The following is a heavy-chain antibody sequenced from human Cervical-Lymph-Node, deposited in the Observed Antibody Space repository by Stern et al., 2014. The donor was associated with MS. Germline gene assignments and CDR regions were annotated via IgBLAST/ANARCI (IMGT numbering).Heavy chain of an antibody. D-gene: IGHD2/OR15-2a*01. CDR3: ARANNYYGMDV. CDR1: GFSFSTYP. J-gene: IGHJ6*02. CDR2: ISYDGDNK. V-gene: IGHV3-30*04. Sequence: QVQLEESGGGVVQPGRSLRLSCAASGFSFSTYPMHWVRQAPGKGLDGVAFISYDGDNKSYAESVKGRFTISRDNYKNMLYLQINSLRGDDTAVYYCARANNYYGMDVWGQGTTVTVSS.